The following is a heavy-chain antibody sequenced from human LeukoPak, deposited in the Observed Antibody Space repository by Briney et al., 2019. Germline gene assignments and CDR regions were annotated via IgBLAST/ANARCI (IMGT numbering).Heavy chain of an antibody. J-gene: IGHJ4*02. CDR2: IYPGDCDT. CDR1: GYFFTNYW. D-gene: IGHD2-15*01. CDR3: ALKSRGYCSGGRCYIGY. Sequence: GGSLKISSKGSGYFFTNYWIGWVRPMPGKGLEWMGIIYPGDCDTRYSTSFQGQGTISADNSISTAYLQWSSLRASDSAMYYCALKSRGYCSGGRCYIGYWGQGTLVTVSS. V-gene: IGHV5-51*01.